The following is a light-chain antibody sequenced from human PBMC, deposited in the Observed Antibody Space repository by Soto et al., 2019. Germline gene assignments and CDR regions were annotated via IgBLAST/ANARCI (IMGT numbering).Light chain of an antibody. Sequence: QSVRTQPPSASGTPGQRVTISCSGSNSNIGTNPVNWYQQFPGTAPKLLIYSNNQRPSGVPDRFSGSKSGTSASLALSGPQSEDEAAYYCATWDDSLNAWVFGGGTKLTVL. CDR3: ATWDDSLNAWV. J-gene: IGLJ3*02. V-gene: IGLV1-44*01. CDR2: SNN. CDR1: NSNIGTNP.